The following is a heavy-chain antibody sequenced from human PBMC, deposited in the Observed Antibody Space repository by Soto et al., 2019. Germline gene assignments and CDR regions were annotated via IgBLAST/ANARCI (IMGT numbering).Heavy chain of an antibody. Sequence: EVQLVESGGGLVKPGGSLRLSCAASGFTFSSYSMNWVRQAPGKGLEWVSSISSSSSYIYYADSVKGRFTISSDNDKNSLYLQMNSLRAEDTAVYYCAREVSKYSGYDFDYWGQGTLVTVSS. D-gene: IGHD5-12*01. V-gene: IGHV3-21*01. CDR2: ISSSSSYI. J-gene: IGHJ4*02. CDR1: GFTFSSYS. CDR3: AREVSKYSGYDFDY.